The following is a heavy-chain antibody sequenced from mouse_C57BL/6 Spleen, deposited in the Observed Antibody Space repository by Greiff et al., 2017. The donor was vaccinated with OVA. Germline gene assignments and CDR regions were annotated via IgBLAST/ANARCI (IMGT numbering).Heavy chain of an antibody. J-gene: IGHJ1*03. V-gene: IGHV1-19*01. CDR3: ARRGGSSYVGYFDV. CDR2: INPYNGGT. D-gene: IGHD1-1*01. CDR1: GYTFTDYY. Sequence: VQLQQSGPVLVKPGASVKMSCKASGYTFTDYYMNWVKQSHGKSLEWIGVINPYNGGTSYNQKFKGKATLTVDKSSSTAYMELNSLTSEDSAVYYCARRGGSSYVGYFDVWGTGTTVTVSS.